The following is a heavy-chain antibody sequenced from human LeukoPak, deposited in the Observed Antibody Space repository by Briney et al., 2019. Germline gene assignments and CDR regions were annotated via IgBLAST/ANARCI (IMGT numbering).Heavy chain of an antibody. CDR2: ISYDGSNK. CDR1: GFTFSSYA. Sequence: GGSLRLSCAASGFTFSSYAMHWVRQAPGKGLEWVAVISYDGSNKYYADSVKGRFTISRDNSKNTLYLQMNSLRAEDTAVYYCARVTLQLVYFDYWGQGTLVTVSS. V-gene: IGHV3-30*04. J-gene: IGHJ4*02. D-gene: IGHD6-6*01. CDR3: ARVTLQLVYFDY.